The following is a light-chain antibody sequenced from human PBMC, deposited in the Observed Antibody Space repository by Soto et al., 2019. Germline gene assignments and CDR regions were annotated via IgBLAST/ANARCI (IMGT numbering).Light chain of an antibody. V-gene: IGKV2-30*01. CDR1: QSLLYSDGNTY. CDR3: MQGTYWLPRT. CDR2: EVS. J-gene: IGKJ1*01. Sequence: DVVMTQSPLSLPVTLGQPASISCRSSQSLLYSDGNTYLSWFQQRPGQSPRHLIYEVSIRDSGVPNRFSGSGSGTDFTLKITRVEAEDVGVYYCMQGTYWLPRTCGKGTKVEIK.